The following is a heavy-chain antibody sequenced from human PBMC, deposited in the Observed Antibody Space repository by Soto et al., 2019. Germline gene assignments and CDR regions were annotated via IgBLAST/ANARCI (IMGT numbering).Heavy chain of an antibody. J-gene: IGHJ3*02. CDR3: ESPTQRGTGDAFDI. Sequence: QVQLVQSGAEVKKPGASVKVSCKASGYTFTSYDINWVRQATGQGLEWMGWMNPNSGNTGYAQKFQGRVTMTRNTSISTAYMELSSLRSDDTAVYYCESPTQRGTGDAFDIWGQGTMVTVSS. CDR2: MNPNSGNT. D-gene: IGHD1-1*01. V-gene: IGHV1-8*01. CDR1: GYTFTSYD.